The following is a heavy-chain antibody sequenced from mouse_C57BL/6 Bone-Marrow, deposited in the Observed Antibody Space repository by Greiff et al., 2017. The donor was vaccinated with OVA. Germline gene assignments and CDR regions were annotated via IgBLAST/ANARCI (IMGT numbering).Heavy chain of an antibody. CDR3: ASLLYAMDY. V-gene: IGHV5-4*01. Sequence: DVQLVESGGGLVKPGGSLKLSCAASGFTFSSYAMSWVRQTPAKRLEWVATISDGGSYTYYPDNVKGRFTISRDNAKNNLYLQMSHLKSEDTAMYYCASLLYAMDYWGQGTSVTVSS. CDR1: GFTFSSYA. D-gene: IGHD2-10*01. CDR2: ISDGGSYT. J-gene: IGHJ4*01.